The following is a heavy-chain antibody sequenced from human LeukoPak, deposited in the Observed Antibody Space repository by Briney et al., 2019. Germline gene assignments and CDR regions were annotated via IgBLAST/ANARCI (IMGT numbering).Heavy chain of an antibody. CDR3: AREPTVNTYYFDY. D-gene: IGHD4-11*01. V-gene: IGHV1-46*03. CDR1: GYTFTDYY. J-gene: IGHJ4*02. Sequence: GASVKVSCKTSGYTFTDYYIHWVRQAPGQGLEWMGIINPSGGSTTYAQKFQDRVIMTRDTSTNTVYMELSSLRSEDTAVYYCAREPTVNTYYFDYWGQGTLVTVST. CDR2: INPSGGST.